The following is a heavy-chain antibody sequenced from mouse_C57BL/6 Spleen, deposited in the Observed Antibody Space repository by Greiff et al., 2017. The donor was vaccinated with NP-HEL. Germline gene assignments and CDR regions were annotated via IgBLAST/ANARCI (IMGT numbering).Heavy chain of an antibody. Sequence: QVQLQQSGPELVKPGASVKISCKASGYSFTSYYIHWVKQRPGQGLEWIGWIYPGSGNTKYNEKFKGKATLTADTSSSTAYMQLSSLTSEDAAVYYCAREVNSSYYYGSRWYFDVWGTGTTVTVSS. CDR1: GYSFTSYY. J-gene: IGHJ1*03. V-gene: IGHV1-66*01. CDR3: AREVNSSYYYGSRWYFDV. D-gene: IGHD1-1*01. CDR2: IYPGSGNT.